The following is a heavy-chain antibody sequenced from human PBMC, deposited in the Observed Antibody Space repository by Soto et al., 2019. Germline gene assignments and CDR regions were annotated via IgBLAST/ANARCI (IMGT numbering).Heavy chain of an antibody. CDR3: AKGQGTGPDAFDI. CDR2: ISYEGSNK. V-gene: IGHV3-30*18. Sequence: QVQLVESGGGVVQPGRSLRLSCAASGFTFSSYGMHWVRQAPGKGLEWVAVISYEGSNKYNADSVKGRFNISRDNSKNTLYLQMNSLRAEDTAVYYCAKGQGTGPDAFDIWGQGTMVTFSS. J-gene: IGHJ3*02. CDR1: GFTFSSYG. D-gene: IGHD3-9*01.